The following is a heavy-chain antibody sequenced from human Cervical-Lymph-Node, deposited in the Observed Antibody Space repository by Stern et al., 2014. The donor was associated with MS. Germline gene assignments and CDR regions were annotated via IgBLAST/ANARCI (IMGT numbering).Heavy chain of an antibody. CDR1: GGSISNTNW. Sequence: QVQLQESGPGLVKPSGTLSLTCAVSGGSISNTNWWGWVRQTPGMGLEWIGENSHSGTTNFSPSLKSRVTMSGDKSKNQFYLELKSVTAADTAIYYCARVNSGYNWFDYWGQGTLVTVSS. V-gene: IGHV4-4*02. J-gene: IGHJ5*01. D-gene: IGHD5-12*01. CDR3: ARVNSGYNWFDY. CDR2: NSHSGTT.